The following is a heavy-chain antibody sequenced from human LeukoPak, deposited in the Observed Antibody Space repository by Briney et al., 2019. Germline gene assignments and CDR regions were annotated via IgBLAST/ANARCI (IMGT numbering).Heavy chain of an antibody. CDR3: ASRSSIWSGYQDTLYYFDS. D-gene: IGHD3-3*01. J-gene: IGHJ4*02. Sequence: SKTLSLTCTVSGGSISSYCWSWIRQPPGKGLEWIGYSHYSGSTNYNPSLKSRVTISVDTSKNQFSLKLSSVTAADTAVYYCASRSSIWSGYQDTLYYFDSWGQGTLVTVSS. CDR1: GGSISSYC. CDR2: SHYSGST. V-gene: IGHV4-59*01.